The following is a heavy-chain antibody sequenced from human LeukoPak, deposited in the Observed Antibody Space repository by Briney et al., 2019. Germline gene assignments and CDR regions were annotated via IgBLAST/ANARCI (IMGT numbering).Heavy chain of an antibody. CDR2: IKQDVSEK. CDR3: ARNGVDCSGGSCYLVDY. CDR1: GFTFSSYW. J-gene: IGHJ4*02. V-gene: IGHV3-7*01. Sequence: GGSLRLSCAASGFTFSSYWMSWVRQAPGKGLEWVANIKQDVSEKYYVDSVKGRFTISRDNAKNSLYLQMNSLRAEDTAVYYCARNGVDCSGGSCYLVDYWGQGTLVTVSS. D-gene: IGHD2-15*01.